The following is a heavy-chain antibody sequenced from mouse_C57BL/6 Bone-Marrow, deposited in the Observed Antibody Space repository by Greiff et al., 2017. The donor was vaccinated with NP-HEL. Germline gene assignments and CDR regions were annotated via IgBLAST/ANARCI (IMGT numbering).Heavy chain of an antibody. CDR3: TRPYYDYLYYAMDY. J-gene: IGHJ4*01. Sequence: EVMLVESGGGLVQPGGSMKLSCAASGFTFSDAWMDWVRQSPEKGLEWVAEIRNKANNHATYYAESVKGRFTISRDDSKSSVYLQMNSLRAEDTGIYYCTRPYYDYLYYAMDYWGQGTSVTVSS. D-gene: IGHD2-4*01. CDR1: GFTFSDAW. V-gene: IGHV6-6*01. CDR2: IRNKANNHAT.